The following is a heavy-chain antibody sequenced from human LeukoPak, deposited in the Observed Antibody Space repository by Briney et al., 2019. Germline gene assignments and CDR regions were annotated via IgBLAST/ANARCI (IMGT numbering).Heavy chain of an antibody. Sequence: PGGSLRLSCAASGFTFSSYWMHWVRQAPGKGLVWVAFIRYDGSNKYYADSVKGRFTISRDNSKNTLYLQMNSLRAEDTAVYYCAKDWEDYGSGSYSPAGGGYWGQGTLVTVSS. J-gene: IGHJ4*02. CDR3: AKDWEDYGSGSYSPAGGGY. CDR1: GFTFSSYW. D-gene: IGHD3-10*01. CDR2: IRYDGSNK. V-gene: IGHV3-30*02.